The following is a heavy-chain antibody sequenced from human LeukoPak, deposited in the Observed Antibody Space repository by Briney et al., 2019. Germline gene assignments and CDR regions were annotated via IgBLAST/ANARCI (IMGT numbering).Heavy chain of an antibody. CDR1: GGSISNNNW. CDR2: VLHSGST. CDR3: LYGGNSGNWLY. J-gene: IGHJ4*02. Sequence: SETLSLTYAVSGGSISNNNWWSWVRQPPGKGLEWIGEVLHSGSTNYNPSLKSRVTMSTDKSKNQFSLSLTSVTAADTAIYYCLYGGNSGNWLYWGQGTLVTVSS. V-gene: IGHV4-4*02. D-gene: IGHD4-23*01.